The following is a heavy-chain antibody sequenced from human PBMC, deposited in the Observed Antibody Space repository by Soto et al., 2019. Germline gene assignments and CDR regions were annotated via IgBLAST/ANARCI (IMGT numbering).Heavy chain of an antibody. CDR2: ISDDGDKR. J-gene: IGHJ4*02. Sequence: GGSLRLSCVGSGFTFSNYGMHWVRQPPGKGLEWVALISDDGDKRYYADSVRGRLIIFRDNSKDTLNLQIHSLGPDDTAVYSCAKARVRNVGANPFDYWGQGTPVTVSS. V-gene: IGHV3-30*18. CDR3: AKARVRNVGANPFDY. D-gene: IGHD1-26*01. CDR1: GFTFSNYG.